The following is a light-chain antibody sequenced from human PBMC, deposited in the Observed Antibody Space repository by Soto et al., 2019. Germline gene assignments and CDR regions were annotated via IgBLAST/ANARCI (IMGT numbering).Light chain of an antibody. CDR2: DDD. V-gene: IGLV1-51*01. CDR1: SSNIGGNS. Sequence: VLTQPPSVSAAPGQRVTISCSGSSSNIGGNSVSWYQQLPGTAPKLLIYDDDKRPSGIPDRFSGSKSGTSATLGITGFQTGDEADYYCGSWDSSLSAYVFGTGTKVTV. J-gene: IGLJ1*01. CDR3: GSWDSSLSAYV.